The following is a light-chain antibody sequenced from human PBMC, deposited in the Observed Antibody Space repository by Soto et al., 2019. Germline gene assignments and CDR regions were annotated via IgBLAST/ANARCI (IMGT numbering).Light chain of an antibody. CDR1: SITVGGFNV. Sequence: SALTQPASVSWSPGQSITISCTGTSITVGGFNVVSWYQQHPGKAPKVIIYEGIKRPSGVSNRFSGSNSGSTASLSISGLQAEDEADYYCCSYVGATTYVFGTGTKVTVL. J-gene: IGLJ1*01. CDR2: EGI. V-gene: IGLV2-23*01. CDR3: CSYVGATTYV.